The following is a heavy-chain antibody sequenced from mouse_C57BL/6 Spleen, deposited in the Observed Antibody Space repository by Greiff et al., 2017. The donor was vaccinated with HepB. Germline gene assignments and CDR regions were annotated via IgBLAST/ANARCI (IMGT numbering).Heavy chain of an antibody. D-gene: IGHD2-1*01. CDR3: ARNSGNYYAMDY. Sequence: VKVVESGPGLVQPSQRLSITCTVSGFSLTSYGVHWVRQSPGKGLEWLGVIWSGGSTDYNAAFISRLSISKDNSKSQVFFKMNSLQADDTAIYYCARNSGNYYAMDYWGQGTSVTVSS. CDR1: GFSLTSYG. V-gene: IGHV2-2*01. J-gene: IGHJ4*01. CDR2: IWSGGST.